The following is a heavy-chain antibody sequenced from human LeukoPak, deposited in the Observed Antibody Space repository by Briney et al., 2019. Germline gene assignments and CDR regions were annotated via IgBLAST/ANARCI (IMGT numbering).Heavy chain of an antibody. CDR1: GGSFSSYY. CDR2: IYYSGST. J-gene: IGHJ4*02. V-gene: IGHV4-59*01. D-gene: IGHD6-13*01. Sequence: SETLSLTCTVSGGSFSSYYWSWIRQPPGKGLEWIGYIYYSGSTNYNPSLKSRVTISVDTSKNQFSLKLSSVTAADTAVYYCARVTLSIAAHFDYWGQGTLVTVSS. CDR3: ARVTLSIAAHFDY.